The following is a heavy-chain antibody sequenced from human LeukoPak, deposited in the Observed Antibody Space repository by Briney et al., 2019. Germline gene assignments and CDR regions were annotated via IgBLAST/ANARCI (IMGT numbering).Heavy chain of an antibody. Sequence: GGSLRLSCAASGFTFSSYEMNWVRQAPGKGLEWVSYISSSGSTIYYADSVKGRFTISRDNSKNMLYLQMNSLRAEDTAVYYCAKDASGTYPSDFDYWGQGTLVTVSS. CDR2: ISSSGSTI. V-gene: IGHV3-48*03. CDR1: GFTFSSYE. J-gene: IGHJ4*02. D-gene: IGHD3-3*01. CDR3: AKDASGTYPSDFDY.